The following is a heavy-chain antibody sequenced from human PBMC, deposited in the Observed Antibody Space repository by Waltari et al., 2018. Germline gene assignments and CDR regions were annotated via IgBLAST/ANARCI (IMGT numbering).Heavy chain of an antibody. Sequence: EVQLVESGGGLVQPGGSLRLSCAASGFTLSSYWMHWVRQVPGKGLVWGSRSSPDGSTRNYADAVRGRFTISRDSAKNTLYLQMNSLRAEDTAVYYCTKDTFGEYDSWGQGTLVTVSS. D-gene: IGHD3-10*01. CDR3: TKDTFGEYDS. V-gene: IGHV3-74*01. J-gene: IGHJ4*02. CDR1: GFTLSSYW. CDR2: SSPDGSTR.